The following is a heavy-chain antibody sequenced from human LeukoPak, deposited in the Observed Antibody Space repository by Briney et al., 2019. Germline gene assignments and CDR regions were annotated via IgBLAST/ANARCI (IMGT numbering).Heavy chain of an antibody. D-gene: IGHD3-9*01. CDR2: IWYDGSNK. CDR3: ASSPYDILTGYYTRDYYYGMDV. V-gene: IGHV3-33*08. J-gene: IGHJ6*02. CDR1: GFTFSDAA. Sequence: GGSLRLSCEASGFTFSDAAMHWVRQTPGKGLEWVAVIWYDGSNKYYADSVKGRFTISRDNSKNTLYLQMNSLRAEDTTVYYCASSPYDILTGYYTRDYYYGMDVWGQGTTVTVSS.